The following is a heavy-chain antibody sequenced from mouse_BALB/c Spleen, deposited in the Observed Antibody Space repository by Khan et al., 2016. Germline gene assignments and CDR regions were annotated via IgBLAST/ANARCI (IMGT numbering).Heavy chain of an antibody. CDR2: ILPGSGST. J-gene: IGHJ2*01. CDR1: GYTFSSYW. CDR3: ARTDRRGYFDY. Sequence: VQLQESGAELMKPGASVKISCKATGYTFSSYWIEWVKQRPGHGLEWIGEILPGSGSTNYNEKFRGKATFTADTSSNTAYMQLSSRTSEDSAVHYCARTDRRGYFDYWGQGTTLTVSS. V-gene: IGHV1-9*01.